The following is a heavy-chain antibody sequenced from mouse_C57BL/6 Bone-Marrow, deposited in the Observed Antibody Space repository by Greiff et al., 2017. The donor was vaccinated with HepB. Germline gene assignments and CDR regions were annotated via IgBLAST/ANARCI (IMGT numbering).Heavy chain of an antibody. D-gene: IGHD2-3*01. CDR2: IHPNSGSN. CDR1: GYTFTSYW. J-gene: IGHJ3*01. Sequence: QVQLQQPGAELVKPGASVKLSCKASGYTFTSYWMQWVKQRPGQGLEWIGMIHPNSGSNNYNEKFKSKATLTVDKSSSTASMQLSSLTSEDSAVYYCARWLLRPYWGQGTLVTVSA. V-gene: IGHV1-64*01. CDR3: ARWLLRPY.